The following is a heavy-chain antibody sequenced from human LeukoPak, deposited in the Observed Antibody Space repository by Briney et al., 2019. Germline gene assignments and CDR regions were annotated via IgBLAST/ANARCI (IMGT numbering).Heavy chain of an antibody. CDR3: ARLRRDLTVEIDY. Sequence: GGSLRLSCTVSGFTVSSNSMSWVRQAPGKGLEWVSFISSDNTHYSDSVKGRFTISRDNSKNTLYLQMNSLRAEDTAVYYCARLRRDLTVEIDYWGQGTLVTVSS. D-gene: IGHD3-9*01. CDR2: ISSDNT. V-gene: IGHV3-53*01. J-gene: IGHJ4*02. CDR1: GFTVSSNS.